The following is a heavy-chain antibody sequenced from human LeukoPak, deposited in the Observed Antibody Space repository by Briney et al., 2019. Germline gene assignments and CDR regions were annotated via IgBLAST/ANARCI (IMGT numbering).Heavy chain of an antibody. Sequence: SETLSLTCTVSGDSISRYYWSWIRQPAGKGLEWIGRIYTSGSTNYNPSLKSRVTMSVDTSKNQFSLKLSSVTAADTAVYYCARDLSNRGRDYYYMDVWGKGTTVTVSS. CDR2: IYTSGST. V-gene: IGHV4-4*07. CDR1: GDSISRYY. J-gene: IGHJ6*03. D-gene: IGHD7-27*01. CDR3: ARDLSNRGRDYYYMDV.